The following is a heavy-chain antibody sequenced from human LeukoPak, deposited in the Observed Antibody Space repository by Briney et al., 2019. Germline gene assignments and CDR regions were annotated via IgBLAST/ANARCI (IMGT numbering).Heavy chain of an antibody. D-gene: IGHD2-21*02. CDR2: ISSSSSYI. CDR1: GFTFSSYS. J-gene: IGHJ4*02. Sequence: GGSLRLSCAASGFTFSSYSMNWVRQAPGKGLEWVSSISSSSSYIYYADSVKGRFTISRDNAKNSPYLQMNSLRAEDTAVYYCARDRALNCGGDCYFGYWGQGTLVTVSS. CDR3: ARDRALNCGGDCYFGY. V-gene: IGHV3-21*01.